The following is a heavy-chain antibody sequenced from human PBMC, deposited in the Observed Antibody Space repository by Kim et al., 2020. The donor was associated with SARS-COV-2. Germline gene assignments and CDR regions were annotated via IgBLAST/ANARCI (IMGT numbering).Heavy chain of an antibody. J-gene: IGHJ6*02. D-gene: IGHD1-26*01. CDR3: AKARGATRFYGMDV. V-gene: IGHV3-23*01. CDR2: ISGSGGST. Sequence: GGSLRLSCAASGFTFSSYAMSWVRQAPGKGLEWDSAISGSGGSTYYADSVKGRFTISRDNSKNTLYLQMNSLRAEDTAVYYCAKARGATRFYGMDVWGQGTTVTVSS. CDR1: GFTFSSYA.